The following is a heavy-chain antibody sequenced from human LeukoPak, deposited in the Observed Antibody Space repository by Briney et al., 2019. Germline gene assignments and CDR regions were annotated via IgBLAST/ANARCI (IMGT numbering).Heavy chain of an antibody. J-gene: IGHJ4*02. CDR3: ARVLAGYFDY. CDR2: IYYSGST. CDR1: GGSISSGGYY. D-gene: IGHD6-19*01. Sequence: SQTLSLTCTVSGGSISSGGYYWSWIRQHPGKGPEWIAYIYYSGSTYYNPSLKSRITISVDTSKNQFSLKLSSVTAADTAVYYCARVLAGYFDYWGQGTLVTVSS. V-gene: IGHV4-31*03.